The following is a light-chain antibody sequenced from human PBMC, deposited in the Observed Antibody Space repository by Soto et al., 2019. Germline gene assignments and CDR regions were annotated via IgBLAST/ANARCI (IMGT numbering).Light chain of an antibody. CDR2: DVS. CDR1: SSDGGGYNY. Sequence: QSALTQPASVSGSPGQSITISCTGNSSDGGGYNYVSWYQQHPGKAPKFMIYDVSNRPSGVSNRFSGSKSGNTASLTISGLQAEDEADYYCSSYTSSSTLYVFGTGTKLTVL. V-gene: IGLV2-14*01. CDR3: SSYTSSSTLYV. J-gene: IGLJ1*01.